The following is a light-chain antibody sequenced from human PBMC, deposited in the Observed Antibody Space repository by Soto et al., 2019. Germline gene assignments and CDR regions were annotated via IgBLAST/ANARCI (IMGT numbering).Light chain of an antibody. CDR1: GSDIGYFDY. CDR2: EDD. V-gene: IGLV2-14*01. J-gene: IGLJ1*01. Sequence: QSVLTQPASVSGSPGQSITISCTGTGSDIGYFDYVSWYQQQPGTAPKLMIYEDDNRPSGVSIRFSGSKSGSTASLTISGLQAEDEADYYCRSYAVGSTYVFGTGTKLTVL. CDR3: RSYAVGSTYV.